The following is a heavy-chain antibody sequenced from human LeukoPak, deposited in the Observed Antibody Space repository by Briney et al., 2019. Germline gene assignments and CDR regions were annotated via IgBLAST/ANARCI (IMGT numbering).Heavy chain of an antibody. D-gene: IGHD6-13*01. J-gene: IGHJ5*02. CDR1: GGSISGYY. CDR3: ARGRSSSYLPNHNWFDP. CDR2: INHSGST. Sequence: SETLSLTCTVSGGSISGYYWSWIRQPPGKGLEWIGEINHSGSTNYNPSLKSRVTISVDTSKNQFSLKLSSVTAADTAVYYCARGRSSSYLPNHNWFDPWGQGTLVTVSS. V-gene: IGHV4-34*01.